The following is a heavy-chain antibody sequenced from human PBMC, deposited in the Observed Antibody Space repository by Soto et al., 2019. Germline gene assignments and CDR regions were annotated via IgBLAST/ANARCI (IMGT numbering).Heavy chain of an antibody. V-gene: IGHV3-48*02. J-gene: IGHJ4*02. D-gene: IGHD3-22*01. CDR1: GFTVSSYS. CDR2: IIHGGTII. CDR3: ARDPGGSGYAVDY. Sequence: PGGSLRLSCAVSGFTVSSYSMNWVRQAPGQGLEWVSHIIHGGTIIYYADSVKGRFTMSRDNAKNSVYLQMNSLRDEDTAVYYCARDPGGSGYAVDYWGRGTLVTVSS.